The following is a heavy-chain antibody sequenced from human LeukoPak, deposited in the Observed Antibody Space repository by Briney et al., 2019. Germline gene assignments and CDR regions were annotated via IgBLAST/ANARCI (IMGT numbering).Heavy chain of an antibody. V-gene: IGHV4-39*07. CDR3: AGGGEVGTTTHFDY. CDR2: IYYSGST. D-gene: IGHD1-26*01. Sequence: SETLSLTCTVSGGSISSSSYYWGWIRQPPGKGLEWIGSIYYSGSTYYNPSLKSRVTISVDTSKNQFSLKLSSVTAADTAVYYCAGGGEVGTTTHFDYWGQGTLVTVSS. J-gene: IGHJ4*02. CDR1: GGSISSSSYY.